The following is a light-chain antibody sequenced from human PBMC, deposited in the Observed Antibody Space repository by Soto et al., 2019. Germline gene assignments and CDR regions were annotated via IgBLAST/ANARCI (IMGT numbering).Light chain of an antibody. CDR1: QSVSSY. Sequence: EIVLTQSPATLSLSPGERATLSCRASQSVSSYLAWYQQKPGQAPRLLIYDASNRATGVPARFSGSGSGTDFTPTISSIEPEDFAVYYCQQRSNWPPLTFGGGTKVEIK. V-gene: IGKV3-11*01. CDR3: QQRSNWPPLT. J-gene: IGKJ4*01. CDR2: DAS.